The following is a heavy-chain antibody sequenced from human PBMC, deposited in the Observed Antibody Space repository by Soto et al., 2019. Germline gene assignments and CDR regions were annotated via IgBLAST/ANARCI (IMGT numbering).Heavy chain of an antibody. CDR3: AGTTSHHWLYMDV. J-gene: IGHJ6*03. V-gene: IGHV6-1*01. CDR2: TYYRSRWYN. CDR1: GESVSSNSAA. D-gene: IGHD1-7*01. Sequence: SQTLSLTCVISGESVSSNSAAWNWIRLSPSRGLEWLARTYYRSRWYNDYAVSVRSRITVNPDTSKNQFSLQLTSVTPEDTAVYYCAGTTSHHWLYMDVWGKGATVTVSS.